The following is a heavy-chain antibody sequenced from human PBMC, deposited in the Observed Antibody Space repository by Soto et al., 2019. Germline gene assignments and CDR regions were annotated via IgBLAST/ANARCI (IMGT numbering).Heavy chain of an antibody. D-gene: IGHD6-13*01. CDR1: DFSFSPAW. CDR2: IKSKGGGGTA. V-gene: IGHV3-15*07. J-gene: IGHJ6*02. Sequence: EVQLVESGGGLVTPGGSLTLSCAASDFSFSPAWMNWVRQAPGKGLEWVGLIKSKGGGGTADYAAPVKGRFIISRDDSKNTIYLQMTSLKPEDTALYYCIWQQDFYYGRAVWGQGTTVTVSS. CDR3: IWQQDFYYGRAV.